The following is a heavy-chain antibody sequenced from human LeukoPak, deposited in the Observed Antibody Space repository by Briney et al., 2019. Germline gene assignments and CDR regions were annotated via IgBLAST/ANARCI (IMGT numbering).Heavy chain of an antibody. CDR2: ISSSGSTI. V-gene: IGHV3-48*03. D-gene: IGHD3-22*01. CDR1: GFTFSSYE. J-gene: IGHJ4*02. Sequence: GGSLRLSCAASGFTFSSYEMNWVRQAPGKGLERVSYISSSGSTIYYANSVKGRFTISRDNAKNSLYLQMNSLRAEDTAVYYCARGRYYYDSSGRFDYWGQGTLVTVSS. CDR3: ARGRYYYDSSGRFDY.